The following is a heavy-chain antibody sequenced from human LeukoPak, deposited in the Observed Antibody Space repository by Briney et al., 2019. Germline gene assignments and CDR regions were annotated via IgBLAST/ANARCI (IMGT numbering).Heavy chain of an antibody. J-gene: IGHJ5*01. CDR3: ASPGRIRTFEVVSDYYS. V-gene: IGHV3-7*01. D-gene: IGHD3-22*01. CDR2: IKQDGSEK. CDR1: GFTFSSYW. Sequence: GGSLRLSCAASGFTFSSYWMGWVRQAPGKGLEWVANIKQDGSEKYYVDSVKGRFTISRDNARNSLYLQVNSLRAEDTAVVYGASPGRIRTFEVVSDYYSRGQGTLVTASS.